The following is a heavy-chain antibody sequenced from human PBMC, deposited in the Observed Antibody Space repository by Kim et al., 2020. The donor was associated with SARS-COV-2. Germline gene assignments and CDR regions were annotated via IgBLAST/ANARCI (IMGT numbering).Heavy chain of an antibody. Sequence: GGSLRLSCAASGFTFSSYAMSWVRQAPGQGLEWCSVIYSGGSSTYYADSVKGRFIISRDNSKNTLYLQMNSLRAEHTAVYYCAKEGRYYGSGCCYDYYYYGMDVWGQGTTVTVSS. CDR3: AKEGRYYGSGCCYDYYYYGMDV. D-gene: IGHD3-10*01. CDR1: GFTFSSYA. J-gene: IGHJ6*02. CDR2: IYSGGSST. V-gene: IGHV3-23*03.